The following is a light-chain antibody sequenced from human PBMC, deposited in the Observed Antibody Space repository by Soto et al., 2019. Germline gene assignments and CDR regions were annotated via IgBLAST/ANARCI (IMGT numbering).Light chain of an antibody. V-gene: IGLV2-14*01. Sequence: QSALTQPASVSGSPGQSITISCTGTSSDVGGYNYVSWYQQHPGKAPKLMIYEVSNRPSGVSNRFSGSKSGNTASPTISGLQAEDEADYYCSSYTTISTLEVFGGGTKLTVL. CDR2: EVS. CDR3: SSYTTISTLEV. J-gene: IGLJ3*02. CDR1: SSDVGGYNY.